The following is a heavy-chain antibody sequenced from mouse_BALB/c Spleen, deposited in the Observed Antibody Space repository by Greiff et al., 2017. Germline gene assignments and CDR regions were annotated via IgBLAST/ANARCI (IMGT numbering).Heavy chain of an antibody. V-gene: IGHV5-12-2*01. CDR1: GFTFSSYT. CDR2: ISNGGGST. CDR3: ARLQVFFDY. J-gene: IGHJ2*01. Sequence: EVKLEESGGGLVQPGGSLKLSCAASGFTFSSYTMSWVRQTPEKRLEWVAYISNGGGSTYYPDTVKGRFTISRDNAKNTLYLQMSSLKSEDTAMYYCARLQVFFDYWGQGTTLTVSS.